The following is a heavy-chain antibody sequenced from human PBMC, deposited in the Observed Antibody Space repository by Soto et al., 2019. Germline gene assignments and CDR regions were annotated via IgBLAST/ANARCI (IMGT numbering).Heavy chain of an antibody. CDR2: ISGSGGST. D-gene: IGHD6-6*01. Sequence: EVQLLESGGGLVQPGGSLRLSCAASGFTFSSYAMSWVRQAPGKGLEWVSAISGSGGSTYSADSVKGRFTISRDNSKNTLYLQMNSLRAEDTAVYYCAKAQRGSIAALYCDYWGQGTLVTVSS. V-gene: IGHV3-23*01. CDR3: AKAQRGSIAALYCDY. J-gene: IGHJ4*02. CDR1: GFTFSSYA.